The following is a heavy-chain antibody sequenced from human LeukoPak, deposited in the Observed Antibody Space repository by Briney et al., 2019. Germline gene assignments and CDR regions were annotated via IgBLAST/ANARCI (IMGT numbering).Heavy chain of an antibody. V-gene: IGHV3-13*01. Sequence: GGSLRLSCAASGFTFSSYDMHWVRQATGKGLEWVSAIGTAGDTYYPGSVKGRFTISRENAKNSLYLQMNSLRAGDTAVYYCARGANYYGSGSLYFDYWGQGTLVTVSS. J-gene: IGHJ4*02. CDR3: ARGANYYGSGSLYFDY. CDR1: GFTFSSYD. CDR2: IGTAGDT. D-gene: IGHD3-10*01.